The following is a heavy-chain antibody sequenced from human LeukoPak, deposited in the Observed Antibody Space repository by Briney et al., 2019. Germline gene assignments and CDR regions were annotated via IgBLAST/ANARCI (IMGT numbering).Heavy chain of an antibody. Sequence: PGGSLRLSCAASGFTFSSYSMNWVRQAPGKGLEWVAYIRRSGNPIYYADSVKGRFTISRDNARNSLYLQMNSLRDEDTAVYYCVRDPDALDYWGPGTLVTVSS. CDR3: VRDPDALDY. V-gene: IGHV3-48*02. CDR1: GFTFSSYS. CDR2: IRRSGNPI. J-gene: IGHJ4*02.